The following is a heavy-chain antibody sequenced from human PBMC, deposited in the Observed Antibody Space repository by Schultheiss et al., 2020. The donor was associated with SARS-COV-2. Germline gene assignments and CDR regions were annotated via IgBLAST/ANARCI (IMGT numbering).Heavy chain of an antibody. J-gene: IGHJ6*03. Sequence: SETLSLTCTVSGGSISSYYWSWIRQPPGKGLEWIGYIYYSGSTNYNPSLKSRVTISVDTSKNQFSLKLSSVTAADTAVYYCARQRLVARRTYYYYMDVWGKGTKVTVSS. D-gene: IGHD2-15*01. CDR2: IYYSGST. CDR3: ARQRLVARRTYYYYMDV. V-gene: IGHV4-59*08. CDR1: GGSISSYY.